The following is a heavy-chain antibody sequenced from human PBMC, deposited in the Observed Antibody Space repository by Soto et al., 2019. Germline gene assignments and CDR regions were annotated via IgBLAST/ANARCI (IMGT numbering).Heavy chain of an antibody. V-gene: IGHV1-69*12. D-gene: IGHD4-17*01. CDR1: GGTLRNYD. CDR3: SRGDATKIVVTTYYGMDV. Sequence: QIQLVQSGAEVKKPGSSVRVSCKASGGTLRNYDISWVRQAPGQGLEWMGGIIPVFGTANYAQKFQGRVTITADESTSTVYMDVTSLRSEDTAVYYCSRGDATKIVVTTYYGMDVWGQGTTVTVSS. J-gene: IGHJ6*02. CDR2: IIPVFGTA.